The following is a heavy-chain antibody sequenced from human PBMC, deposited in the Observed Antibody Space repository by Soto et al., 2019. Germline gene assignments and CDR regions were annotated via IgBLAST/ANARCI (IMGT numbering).Heavy chain of an antibody. V-gene: IGHV4-34*01. CDR2: INHSGST. CDR3: ASARYFDWLSFYYYGMDV. Sequence: SETLSLTCAVYGGSFSGYYWSWIRQPPGKGLEWIGEINHSGSTNYNPSLKSRVTISVDTSKNQFSLKLSSVTAADTAVYYCASARYFDWLSFYYYGMDVWGQGXTVTVSS. J-gene: IGHJ6*02. CDR1: GGSFSGYY. D-gene: IGHD3-9*01.